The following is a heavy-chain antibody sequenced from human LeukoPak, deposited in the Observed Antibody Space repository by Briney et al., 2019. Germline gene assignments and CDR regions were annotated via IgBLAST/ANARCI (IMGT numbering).Heavy chain of an antibody. Sequence: ASVKVSCKASGYTFTSYGISWVRQAPGQGLEWMGRIIPIFGTANYAQKFQGRVAITTDESTSTAYMELSSLRSEDTAVYYCARNLNRYSSGWDDYWGQGALVTVSS. CDR2: IIPIFGTA. J-gene: IGHJ4*02. V-gene: IGHV1-69*05. CDR3: ARNLNRYSSGWDDY. D-gene: IGHD6-19*01. CDR1: GYTFTSYG.